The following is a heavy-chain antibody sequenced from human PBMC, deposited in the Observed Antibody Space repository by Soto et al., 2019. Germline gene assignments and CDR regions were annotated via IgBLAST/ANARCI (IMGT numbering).Heavy chain of an antibody. CDR1: EFTFSNYA. J-gene: IGHJ4*02. D-gene: IGHD2-2*01. CDR2: ISDNGGTT. Sequence: PGGSLRLSCAASEFTFSNYAMSWVRQAPGKGLEYVSSISDNGGTTYYADSVKGRFTISRDNSKNTLYLQMSSLRAEDTAVYYCVKDWDIVVVPAAGPDYWGQGTLVTVSS. CDR3: VKDWDIVVVPAAGPDY. V-gene: IGHV3-64D*08.